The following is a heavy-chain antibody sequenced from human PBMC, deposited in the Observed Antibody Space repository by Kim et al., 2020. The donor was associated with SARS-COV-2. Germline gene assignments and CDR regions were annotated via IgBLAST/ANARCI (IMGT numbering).Heavy chain of an antibody. D-gene: IGHD3-9*01. V-gene: IGHV3-30*07. CDR3: ARQYFDWLSYYYGMDV. Sequence: SVKGRFTISRDNSKNTLYLQMNSLSAEDTAVYYCARQYFDWLSYYYGMDVWGQGTTVTVSS. J-gene: IGHJ6*02.